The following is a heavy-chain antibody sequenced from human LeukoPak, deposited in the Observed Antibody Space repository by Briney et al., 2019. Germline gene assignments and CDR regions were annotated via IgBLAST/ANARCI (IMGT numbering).Heavy chain of an antibody. D-gene: IGHD5-12*01. Sequence: SETLSLTCSVSGDSLAATSYYWAWIRQPPGKGLEWIGSIYYGGNINYDPSLQSRVTISIDTYKNQFSLSLTSVTPLSTTVYFCARQIRYTYDPNWFHPWGQGTLVTVSS. CDR2: IYYGGNI. V-gene: IGHV4-39*01. CDR1: GDSLAATSYY. J-gene: IGHJ5*02. CDR3: ARQIRYTYDPNWFHP.